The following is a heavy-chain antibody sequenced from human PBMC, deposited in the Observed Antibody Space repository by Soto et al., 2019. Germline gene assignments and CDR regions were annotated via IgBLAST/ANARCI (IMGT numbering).Heavy chain of an antibody. D-gene: IGHD6-6*01. CDR2: IYWDDDK. CDR1: GFSLNTNGVG. CDR3: AHRRRSSSSWAFDM. V-gene: IGHV2-5*02. J-gene: IGHJ3*02. Sequence: QITLKESGPTLVKPTQTLTLTCTFSGFSLNTNGVGVGWIRQPPGKALEWLALIYWDDDKRYSPSLKSRLTISKDTSKNQVVLTMTNMDPVDTATYYCAHRRRSSSSWAFDMWGQGTMVTVSS.